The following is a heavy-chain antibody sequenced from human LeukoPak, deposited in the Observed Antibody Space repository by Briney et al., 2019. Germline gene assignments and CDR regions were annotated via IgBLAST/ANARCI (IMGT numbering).Heavy chain of an antibody. CDR1: GFTFSSYS. CDR2: ISSSSSYI. D-gene: IGHD3-10*01. V-gene: IGHV3-21*01. J-gene: IGHJ4*02. CDR3: AREGRDSAVRGVIDY. Sequence: GGSLRLSCAASGFTFSSYSMNWVRQAPGKGLEWVSSISSSSSYIYYADSVKGRFTISRDNAKNSLYLQMNSLRAEDTAVYYCAREGRDSAVRGVIDYWGQGTLVTVSS.